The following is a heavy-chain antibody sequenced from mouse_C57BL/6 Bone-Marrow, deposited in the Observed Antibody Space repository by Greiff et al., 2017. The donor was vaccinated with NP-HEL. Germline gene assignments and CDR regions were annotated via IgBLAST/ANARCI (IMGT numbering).Heavy chain of an antibody. V-gene: IGHV8-8*01. Sequence: ESGPGILQPSQTLSLTCSFSGFSLSTFGMGVGWIRQPSGKGLEWLAHIWWDDDKYYNPALKRRLTISKDTSKNQVFLKIAIVDTADTATYNRQQVELRYYASSRVHWGQGTLVTVSA. CDR1: GFSLSTFGMG. CDR2: IWWDDDK. CDR3: QQVELRYYASSRVH. J-gene: IGHJ3*01. D-gene: IGHD1-1*02.